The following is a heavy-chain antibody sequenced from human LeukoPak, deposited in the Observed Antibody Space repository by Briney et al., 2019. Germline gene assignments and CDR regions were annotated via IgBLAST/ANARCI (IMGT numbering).Heavy chain of an antibody. CDR2: ISPNSGGT. Sequence: ASVKVSCKASGYTFTSYGISWVRQAPGQGLEWMGWISPNSGGTNYAQKFQGRVTMTRDTSISTAYMVLNRLRSDDTAVYYCAREYYYGSGNYYNRIDYWGQGTLVTVSS. CDR1: GYTFTSYG. CDR3: AREYYYGSGNYYNRIDY. D-gene: IGHD3-10*01. J-gene: IGHJ4*02. V-gene: IGHV1-2*02.